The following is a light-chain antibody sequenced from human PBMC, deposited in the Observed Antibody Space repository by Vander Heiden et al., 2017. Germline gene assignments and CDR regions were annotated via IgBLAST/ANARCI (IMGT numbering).Light chain of an antibody. V-gene: IGKV3-11*01. CDR2: KAS. CDR1: QSVGSS. Sequence: EVVLTQSPATLSLSPGERAALSCRASQSVGSSLAWYQHKPGRAPRLLIYKASNSATGIPARFSGSGSGTDFTLTISSLEPEDFAVYYCQQRSNWPLTFGGGTKVEI. CDR3: QQRSNWPLT. J-gene: IGKJ4*01.